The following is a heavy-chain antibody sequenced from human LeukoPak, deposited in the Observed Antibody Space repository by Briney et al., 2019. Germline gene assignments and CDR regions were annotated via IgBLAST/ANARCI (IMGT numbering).Heavy chain of an antibody. CDR2: IKQDGSEK. Sequence: GGSLRLSCAASGFTFSDFWMIWVRQAPGKGLECMATIKQDGSEKYYVDPVKGRFTISRDNGKNSLFLRMNSLRAEDTAVYYCATVHWWDSSWYIDYWGQGTLVTVSS. V-gene: IGHV3-7*05. J-gene: IGHJ4*02. CDR3: ATVHWWDSSWYIDY. CDR1: GFTFSDFW. D-gene: IGHD2-8*02.